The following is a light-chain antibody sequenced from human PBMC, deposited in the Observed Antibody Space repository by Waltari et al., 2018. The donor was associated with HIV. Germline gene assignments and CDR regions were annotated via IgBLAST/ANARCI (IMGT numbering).Light chain of an antibody. Sequence: DIVITYSPDYLAVSMGTRSHINCNHTQSLLYNVNYKNYLVWYQQKPGQPPKLLFSWAATRESRVPDRFSGSGSGTDSTLTISSLQAADVAVYYCQQHYTTPLTFGGGTKVEIK. CDR2: WAA. V-gene: IGKV4-1*01. J-gene: IGKJ4*01. CDR1: QSLLYNVNYKNY. CDR3: QQHYTTPLT.